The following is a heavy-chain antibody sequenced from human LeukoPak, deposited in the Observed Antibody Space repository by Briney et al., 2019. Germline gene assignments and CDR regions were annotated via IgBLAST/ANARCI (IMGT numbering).Heavy chain of an antibody. CDR2: WHFASNK. CDR3: ARGSDILGGSRAPFDP. V-gene: IGHV3-33*01. Sequence: GGSLRLSCVTSGFIFSSYGIHWVRQAPGKGLEWVAWHFASNKYYAESVRGRFTMSRDNSKSTLYLQMDSLRVEDTAVYYCARGSDILGGSRAPFDPWGQGTLVTVSS. D-gene: IGHD1-26*01. CDR1: GFIFSSYG. J-gene: IGHJ5*02.